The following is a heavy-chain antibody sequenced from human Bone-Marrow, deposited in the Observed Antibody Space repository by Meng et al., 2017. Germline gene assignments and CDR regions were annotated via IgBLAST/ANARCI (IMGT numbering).Heavy chain of an antibody. Sequence: QVQLVQSGSEFGKPGASVKVSCKASGYTLTNYAINWLRQAPGQGLEWMGWIDTKTGNPTYAQGFRGRLVFSLDTSVSTTYLEISGLKADDTAVYYCTRDGYLDCSRTNCFDYWGQGTLVTVSS. CDR2: IDTKTGNP. J-gene: IGHJ4*02. D-gene: IGHD2-2*01. V-gene: IGHV7-4-1*02. CDR3: TRDGYLDCSRTNCFDY. CDR1: GYTLTNYA.